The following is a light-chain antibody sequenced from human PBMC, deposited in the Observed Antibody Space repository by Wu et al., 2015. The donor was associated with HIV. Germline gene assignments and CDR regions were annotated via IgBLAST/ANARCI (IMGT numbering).Light chain of an antibody. V-gene: IGKV3-15*01. J-gene: IGKJ1*01. CDR1: QSVRSS. CDR2: DAS. Sequence: EIVMTQSPATLSVSPGERVTLSCRAGQSVRSSLAWYQQKPGQPPRLLIYDASTGATGLPARFSGSGSGTEFTLSISRVQSEDFAVYYCQQYNYWPRTFGQGTKAEIK. CDR3: QQYNYWPRT.